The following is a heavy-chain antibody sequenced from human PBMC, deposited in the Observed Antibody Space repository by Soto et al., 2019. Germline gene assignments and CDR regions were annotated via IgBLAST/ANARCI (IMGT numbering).Heavy chain of an antibody. Sequence: DVQLLESGGGLVQPGGSLRLSCAASGFTFSSYAMSWVSQAPGQGLEWVSALSATGGSAFYADSVKGRFTISRDNSKNRVFLQIDSLVTEATAVYYCEKGTTAVYCFEFWGQGTLVTVSS. CDR2: LSATGGSA. CDR1: GFTFSSYA. J-gene: IGHJ4*02. D-gene: IGHD2-15*01. CDR3: EKGTTAVYCFEF. V-gene: IGHV3-23*01.